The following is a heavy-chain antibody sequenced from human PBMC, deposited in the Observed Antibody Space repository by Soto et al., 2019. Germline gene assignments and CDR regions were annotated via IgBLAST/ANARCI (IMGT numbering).Heavy chain of an antibody. CDR3: ARAEYYDFWSGYYGTLNWFDP. CDR2: INHSGST. D-gene: IGHD3-3*01. Sequence: SETLSLTCAVYGGSFSGYYWSWIRQPPGKGLEWIGEINHSGSTNYNPSLKSRVTISVDTSKNQFSLKLSSVTAADTAVYYCARAEYYDFWSGYYGTLNWFDPWGQGTLVTVSS. J-gene: IGHJ5*02. V-gene: IGHV4-34*01. CDR1: GGSFSGYY.